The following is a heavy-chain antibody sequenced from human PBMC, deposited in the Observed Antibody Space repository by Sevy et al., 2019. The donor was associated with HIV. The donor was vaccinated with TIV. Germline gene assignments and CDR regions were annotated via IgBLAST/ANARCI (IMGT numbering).Heavy chain of an antibody. CDR2: IYPGHSDT. V-gene: IGHV5-51*01. Sequence: GESLKIPCKCSGYSFTSFWIVWVRQMPGRGLEWMRIIYPGHSDTIYSPSFKGQVTISVDKSSSTAYLQWSRLKASDTAIYYCAKGARGTPPAYYYYGMDVWGQGTTVTVS. CDR3: AKGARGTPPAYYYYGMDV. CDR1: GYSFTSFW. J-gene: IGHJ6*02.